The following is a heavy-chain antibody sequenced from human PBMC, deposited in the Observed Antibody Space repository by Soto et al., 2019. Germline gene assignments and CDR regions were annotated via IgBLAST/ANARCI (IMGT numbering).Heavy chain of an antibody. V-gene: IGHV1-69*13. Sequence: SVKVSCKASGGTFSSYAISWVRQAPGQGLEWMGGIIPIFGTANYAQKFQGRVTITADESTSTAYMELSSLRSEDTAVYYCAGAREGGVDAFDIWGQGTMVTVSS. CDR3: AGAREGGVDAFDI. CDR2: IIPIFGTA. CDR1: GGTFSSYA. D-gene: IGHD1-26*01. J-gene: IGHJ3*02.